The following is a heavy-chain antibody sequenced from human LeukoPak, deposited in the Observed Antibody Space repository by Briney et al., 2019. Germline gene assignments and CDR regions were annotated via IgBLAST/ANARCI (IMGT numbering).Heavy chain of an antibody. V-gene: IGHV3-21*01. CDR2: ITSSSDYM. D-gene: IGHD6-13*01. CDR3: ARVLDGTRHYYSMDV. CDR1: GFTFSSYA. J-gene: IGHJ6*02. Sequence: PGGSLRLSCAASGFTFSSYAMNWVRQAPGKGLEWVSSITSSSDYMFYADSLKGRFTISRDNAKNSVYLQMNSLRAEETAVYYCARVLDGTRHYYSMDVWGQGTTVTVSS.